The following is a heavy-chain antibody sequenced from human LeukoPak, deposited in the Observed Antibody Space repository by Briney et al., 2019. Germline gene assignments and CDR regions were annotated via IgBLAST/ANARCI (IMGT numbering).Heavy chain of an antibody. CDR1: GFTFSSHG. J-gene: IGHJ3*01. CDR2: ISYDGSSK. Sequence: AGGSLRLSCAASGFTFSSHGMHWVRQAPGKGLEWATTISYDGSSKYYADPVKGRFTISRDNSENTLYLQMNSLRAEDTAVYFCAKDRESYCSGGYCHSPGFDLWGQGTMVTVSS. V-gene: IGHV3-30*18. CDR3: AKDRESYCSGGYCHSPGFDL. D-gene: IGHD2-15*01.